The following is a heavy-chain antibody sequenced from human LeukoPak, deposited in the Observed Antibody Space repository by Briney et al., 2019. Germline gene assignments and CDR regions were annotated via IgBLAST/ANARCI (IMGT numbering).Heavy chain of an antibody. CDR2: IYTSGST. J-gene: IGHJ4*02. CDR1: GGSISSYY. Sequence: SETLSLTCTVSGGSISSYYWSWIRQPAGKGLERIGRIYTSGSTNYNPSLKSRVTMSVDTSKNQFSLKLSSVTAADTAVYYCARDTRYYYDSSGYDPDDYWGQGTLVTVSS. D-gene: IGHD3-22*01. CDR3: ARDTRYYYDSSGYDPDDY. V-gene: IGHV4-4*07.